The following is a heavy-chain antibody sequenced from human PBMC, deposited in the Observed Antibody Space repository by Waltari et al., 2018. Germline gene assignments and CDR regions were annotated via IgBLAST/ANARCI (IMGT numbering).Heavy chain of an antibody. CDR2: IIPIFGTA. J-gene: IGHJ4*02. D-gene: IGHD6-19*01. CDR3: ARRGIAVAGTTEAFDY. Sequence: QVQLVQSGAEVKKPGSSVKASCKASGRTFSSYAISWVRQAPGQGLEWMGGIIPIFGTANYAQKFQGRVTITTDESTSTAYMELSSLRSEDTAVYYCARRGIAVAGTTEAFDYWGQGTLVTVSS. CDR1: GRTFSSYA. V-gene: IGHV1-69*05.